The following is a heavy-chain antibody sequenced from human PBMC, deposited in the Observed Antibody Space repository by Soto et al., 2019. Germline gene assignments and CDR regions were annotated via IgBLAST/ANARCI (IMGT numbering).Heavy chain of an antibody. CDR3: ARDIRKGGSSSSDYYYGMDV. Sequence: QVQLQESGPGLVKPSETLSLTCTVSGGSISSYYWSWIRQPPGKGLEWIGYIYYSGSTNYNPSLKSRVTISVDTSKNQFSLQLSSVTAADTAVYYCARDIRKGGSSSSDYYYGMDVWGQGTTVTVSS. CDR2: IYYSGST. D-gene: IGHD6-6*01. V-gene: IGHV4-59*01. J-gene: IGHJ6*02. CDR1: GGSISSYY.